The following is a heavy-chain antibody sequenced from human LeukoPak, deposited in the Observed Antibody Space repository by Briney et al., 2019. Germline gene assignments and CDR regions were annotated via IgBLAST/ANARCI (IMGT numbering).Heavy chain of an antibody. J-gene: IGHJ4*02. V-gene: IGHV1-2*02. CDR3: ARGGHTDYSGAGSFEH. Sequence: ASVKVSCTASGYTFNNYYVYWVRQAPGHGLEWMGWINPNSGDTRYAQTFQGRVTVTSDTSITTAYMELSRLTSDDTAVYFCARGGHTDYSGAGSFEHWGQGTRVTVSS. CDR1: GYTFNNYY. CDR2: INPNSGDT. D-gene: IGHD3-10*01.